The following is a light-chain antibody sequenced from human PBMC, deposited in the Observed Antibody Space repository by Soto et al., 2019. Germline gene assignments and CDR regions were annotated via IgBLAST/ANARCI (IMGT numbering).Light chain of an antibody. CDR1: QNINIF. CDR2: AAS. CDR3: QESYATPLA. Sequence: DIQVTQSPSSLSASVGARVTITCRTSQNINIFLNWYQQKPGRTPMVVISAASNLESGVPSRFSGRGSVTEFTLTISYLQPGESARYFCQESYATPLAFGVGTKVDI. J-gene: IGKJ4*01. V-gene: IGKV1-39*01.